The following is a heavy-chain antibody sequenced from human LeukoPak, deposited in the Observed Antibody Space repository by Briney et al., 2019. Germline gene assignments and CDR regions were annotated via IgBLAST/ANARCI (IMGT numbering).Heavy chain of an antibody. V-gene: IGHV3-23*01. CDR3: AKDRPEYSSSSTLDY. J-gene: IGHJ4*02. CDR2: ISGSGGST. Sequence: GSLRLSCAASGFTFSSYAMSWVRQAPGKGLEWVSTISGSGGSTYYADSVKGRFTISRDNSKNTLYLQINSLRAEDTAVYYCAKDRPEYSSSSTLDYWGQGTLVTVSS. D-gene: IGHD6-6*01. CDR1: GFTFSSYA.